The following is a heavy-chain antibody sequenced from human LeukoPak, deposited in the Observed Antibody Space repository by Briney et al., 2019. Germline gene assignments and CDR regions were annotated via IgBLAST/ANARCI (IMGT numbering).Heavy chain of an antibody. CDR2: INHSGST. J-gene: IGHJ4*02. V-gene: IGHV4-34*01. Sequence: SETLSLTCAVYGGSFSGYYWSWIRQPPGKGLEWIGEINHSGSTNYNPSLKSRVTVSVDTSKNQFSLKLSSVTAADTAAYYCARAPLVAATPDYWGQGTLVTVSS. CDR1: GGSFSGYY. CDR3: ARAPLVAATPDY. D-gene: IGHD2-15*01.